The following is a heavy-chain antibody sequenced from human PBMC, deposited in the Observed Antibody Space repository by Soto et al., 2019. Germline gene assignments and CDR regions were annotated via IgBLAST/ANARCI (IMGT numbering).Heavy chain of an antibody. J-gene: IGHJ4*02. Sequence: ASVKVSCKVSGYTLTELSMHWVRQAPGKGLEWMGGFDPEDGETIYAQKFQGRVSMTEDTSTDTAYMELSSLRSEDTAVYYCATLAAYNFWRAYKVSNWGQGTLVTVSS. CDR2: FDPEDGET. D-gene: IGHD3-3*01. CDR3: ATLAAYNFWRAYKVSN. CDR1: GYTLTELS. V-gene: IGHV1-24*01.